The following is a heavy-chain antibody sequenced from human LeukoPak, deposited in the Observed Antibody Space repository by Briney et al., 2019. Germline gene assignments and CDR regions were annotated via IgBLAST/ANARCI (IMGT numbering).Heavy chain of an antibody. Sequence: SETLSLTCAVYGGSFSGYYWSWIRQPPGKGLEWIGEINHSGSTNYNPSLKSRVTISVDTSKNQFSLKLSSVTAADTAVYYCARKPFMDVWGQGTTVTVSS. V-gene: IGHV4-34*01. CDR3: ARKPFMDV. CDR2: INHSGST. CDR1: GGSFSGYY. J-gene: IGHJ6*02.